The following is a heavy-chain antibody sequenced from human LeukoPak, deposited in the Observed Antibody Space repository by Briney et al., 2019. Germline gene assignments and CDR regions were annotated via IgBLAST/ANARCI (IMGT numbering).Heavy chain of an antibody. CDR1: GGTFSSYA. J-gene: IGHJ4*02. CDR2: IIPIFGTA. Sequence: GASVKVSCKASGGTFSSYAISWVRQAPGQGLEWMGRIIPIFGTANYAQKFQGRVTITTDESTSTAYMELSSLRSEDTAVYYCARGESSGYFPFDYWGQGTLVTVSS. CDR3: ARGESSGYFPFDY. D-gene: IGHD3-22*01. V-gene: IGHV1-69*05.